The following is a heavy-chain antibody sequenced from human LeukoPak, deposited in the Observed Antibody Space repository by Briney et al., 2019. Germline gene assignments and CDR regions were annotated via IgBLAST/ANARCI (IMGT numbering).Heavy chain of an antibody. D-gene: IGHD3-10*01. CDR2: IIPILGIA. V-gene: IGHV1-69*04. J-gene: IGHJ5*02. CDR1: GGTFSSYA. CDR3: ARARYYGSGSYYP. Sequence: ASVKVSCKASGGTFSSYAISWVRQAPGQGLEWMGRIIPILGIAKYAQKFQGRVTITADKSTSTAYMELSSLRSEDTAVYYCARARYYGSGSYYPWGQGTLVTVSS.